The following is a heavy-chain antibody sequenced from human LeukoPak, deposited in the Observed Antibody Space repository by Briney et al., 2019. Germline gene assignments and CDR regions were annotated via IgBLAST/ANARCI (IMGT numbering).Heavy chain of an antibody. V-gene: IGHV1-69*05. Sequence: SVKVSCKASGGTFSSHAISWVRQAPGQGLEWMGGIIPIFGTANYAQKFQGRVTITTDESTSTAYMELSSLRSEDTAVYYCAREELYSSGWQPSPWGLGTLVTVSS. CDR3: AREELYSSGWQPSP. CDR1: GGTFSSHA. J-gene: IGHJ5*02. CDR2: IIPIFGTA. D-gene: IGHD6-19*01.